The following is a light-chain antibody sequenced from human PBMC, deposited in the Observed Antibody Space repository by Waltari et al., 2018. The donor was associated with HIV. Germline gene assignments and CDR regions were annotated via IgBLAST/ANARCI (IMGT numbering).Light chain of an antibody. J-gene: IGLJ2*01. CDR3: AAWDDSFVV. CDR1: ISTIENDH. Sequence: QSVLTQPPSASGTPVQRVTVSFSGDISTIENDHLYWFQQLPGTAPKRRIDRNNQRPSGVTDRFSGSKSGTSASLAISGLRSEDEADYYCAAWDDSFVVFGGGTKLTVL. V-gene: IGLV1-47*01. CDR2: RNN.